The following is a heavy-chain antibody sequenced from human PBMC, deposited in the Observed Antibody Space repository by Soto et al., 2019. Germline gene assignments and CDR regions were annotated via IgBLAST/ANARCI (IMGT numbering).Heavy chain of an antibody. CDR1: GFTVSNNY. J-gene: IGHJ4*02. CDR3: GAPPGGGGY. V-gene: IGHV3-53*01. CDR2: IYSGGYT. Sequence: EVQLVESGGGLIQPGGSLRLSCAVSGFTVSNNYMSWVRQAPGKGLEGVSVIYSGGYTAYGDSVKGRFTISRDNSKNTLFLQNKTRGADARAVYYLGAPPGGGGYWGQGTLVTVSS. D-gene: IGHD3-16*01.